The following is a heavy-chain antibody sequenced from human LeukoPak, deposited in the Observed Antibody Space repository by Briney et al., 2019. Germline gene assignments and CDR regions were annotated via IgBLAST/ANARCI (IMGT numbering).Heavy chain of an antibody. D-gene: IGHD6-13*01. CDR3: AREGIAAASAHAFDI. J-gene: IGHJ3*02. V-gene: IGHV4-34*01. Sequence: PSETLSLTCAVYGGSFSGYYWSWIRQPPGKGLEWIGEINHSGSTNYNPSLKSRVTISVDTPKNQFSLKLSSVTAADTAVYYCAREGIAAASAHAFDIWGQGTMVTVSS. CDR2: INHSGST. CDR1: GGSFSGYY.